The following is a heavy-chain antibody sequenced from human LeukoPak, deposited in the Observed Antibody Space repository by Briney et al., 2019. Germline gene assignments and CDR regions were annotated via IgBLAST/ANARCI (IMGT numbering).Heavy chain of an antibody. D-gene: IGHD6-13*01. Sequence: GGSLTLSCAASGFTFSSYWMSWVRQAPGRGLEWVANIKQDGSEKYYVDSVKGRFTISRDNAKNSLYLQMNSLRAEDTAVYYCARDPQGIAAAGNDYWGQGTLVTVSS. V-gene: IGHV3-7*01. CDR3: ARDPQGIAAAGNDY. CDR2: IKQDGSEK. CDR1: GFTFSSYW. J-gene: IGHJ4*02.